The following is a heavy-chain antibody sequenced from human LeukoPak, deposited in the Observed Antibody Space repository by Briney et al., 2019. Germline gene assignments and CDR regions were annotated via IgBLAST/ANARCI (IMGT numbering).Heavy chain of an antibody. D-gene: IGHD2-8*01. CDR3: ARDGCTNGVCYLDSYWYFDL. V-gene: IGHV4-4*02. J-gene: IGHJ2*01. CDR2: IYYSGST. Sequence: SGTLSLTCAVSGGSISSSNWWSWVRQPPGKGLEWIGYIYYSGSTNYNPSLKSRVTISVDTSKNQFSLKLSSVTAADTAVYYCARDGCTNGVCYLDSYWYFDLWGRGTLVTVTS. CDR1: GGSISSSNW.